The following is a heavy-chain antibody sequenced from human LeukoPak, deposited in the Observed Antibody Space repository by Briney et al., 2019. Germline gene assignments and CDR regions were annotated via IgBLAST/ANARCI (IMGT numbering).Heavy chain of an antibody. Sequence: GTSVKVSCKASGGTFSSYAISWVRQAPRQGLEWMGGIIPIFGTANYAQKFQGRVTITADESTSTAYMELSSLRSEDTAVYDCARRDGYNYDYWGQGTLVTVSS. J-gene: IGHJ4*02. D-gene: IGHD5-24*01. V-gene: IGHV1-69*01. CDR3: ARRDGYNYDY. CDR2: IIPIFGTA. CDR1: GGTFSSYA.